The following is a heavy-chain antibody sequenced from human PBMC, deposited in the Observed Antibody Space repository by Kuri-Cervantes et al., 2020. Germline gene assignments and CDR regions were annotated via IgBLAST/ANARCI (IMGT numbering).Heavy chain of an antibody. CDR2: IYYSGSS. J-gene: IGHJ4*02. CDR3: ARTLLWFGEKIDY. D-gene: IGHD3-10*01. Sequence: SETLSLTCTVSGGSISSSGFYWGWIRQSPGKGLEYIGSIYYSGSSYYNPSLKSRVGISLDTSKNHFSLKLNSVTAADTAVYYCARTLLWFGEKIDYWGQGTLVTVSS. CDR1: GGSISSSGFY. V-gene: IGHV4-39*07.